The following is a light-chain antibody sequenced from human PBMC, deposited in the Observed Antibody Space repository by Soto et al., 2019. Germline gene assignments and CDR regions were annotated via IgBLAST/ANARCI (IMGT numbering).Light chain of an antibody. CDR3: QQYNSYSWT. V-gene: IGKV1-5*01. CDR1: QSISSW. CDR2: DAS. Sequence: DIQMTQSPSTLSASVGDRVTITCRASQSISSWLAWYQQKPGKAPKLLIYDASSLESGVPSRFSGSGSGTEFTLTSSTLQPDDFAPYYCQQYNSYSWTFGKGTKVEIK. J-gene: IGKJ1*01.